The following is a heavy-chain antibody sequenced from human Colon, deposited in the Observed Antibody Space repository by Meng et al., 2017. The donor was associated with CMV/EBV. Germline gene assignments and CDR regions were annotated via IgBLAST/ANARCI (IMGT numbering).Heavy chain of an antibody. CDR3: IRETTGSSSSY. V-gene: IGHV4-39*07. D-gene: IGHD6-6*01. Sequence: LQLQESGPGLVRPSETLSLTCTVSGGSIRSSSYYWAWIRQPPGKGLEWIGSIFYTGTTYYKPSLKSRVTISVDTSKNQFSLKLSSVTAADTAVYYCIRETTGSSSSYWGQGTLVTVSS. CDR1: GGSIRSSSYY. CDR2: IFYTGTT. J-gene: IGHJ4*02.